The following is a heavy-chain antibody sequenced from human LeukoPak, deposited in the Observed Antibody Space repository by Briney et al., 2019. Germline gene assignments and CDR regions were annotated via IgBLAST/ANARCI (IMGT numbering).Heavy chain of an antibody. Sequence: EPGGSLRLSCAASGFTFSSYEMNWARQAPGKGLEWVSYISSSGSTIYYADSVKGRFTISRDNAKNSLYLQMNSLRAEDTAVYYCARGGSSWYEYFQHWGQGTLVTVSS. D-gene: IGHD6-13*01. V-gene: IGHV3-48*03. J-gene: IGHJ1*01. CDR3: ARGGSSWYEYFQH. CDR1: GFTFSSYE. CDR2: ISSSGSTI.